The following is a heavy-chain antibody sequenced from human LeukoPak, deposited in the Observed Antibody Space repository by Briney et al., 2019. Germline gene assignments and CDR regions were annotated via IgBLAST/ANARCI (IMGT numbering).Heavy chain of an antibody. CDR2: INPNSGGT. CDR3: ARWASGYGSGSYYNSMDY. J-gene: IGHJ4*02. CDR1: GYTFTGYY. Sequence: ASVKVSCKASGYTFTGYYMHWVRQAPGQRLEWMGWINPNSGGTNYAQKFQGRVTMTMDTSTTTVYMELSSLRSDDTAVYYRARWASGYGSGSYYNSMDYWGQGTLVTVSS. V-gene: IGHV1-2*02. D-gene: IGHD3-10*01.